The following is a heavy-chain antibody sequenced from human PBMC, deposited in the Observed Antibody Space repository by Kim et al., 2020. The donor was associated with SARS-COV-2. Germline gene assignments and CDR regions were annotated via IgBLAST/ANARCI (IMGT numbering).Heavy chain of an antibody. V-gene: IGHV1-24*01. Sequence: MYAQKSQGRVTMTEDTSTDTAYMELSSLRSEDTAVYYCATAYALTVEPPAYWGQGTLVTVSS. D-gene: IGHD6-19*01. J-gene: IGHJ4*02. CDR3: ATAYALTVEPPAY.